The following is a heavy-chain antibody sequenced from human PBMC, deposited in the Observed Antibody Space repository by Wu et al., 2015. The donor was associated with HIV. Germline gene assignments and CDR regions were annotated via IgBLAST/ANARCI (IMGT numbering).Heavy chain of an antibody. D-gene: IGHD2-21*01. V-gene: IGHV1-18*04. Sequence: QVQMVQSGAEVKKPGASVKVSCKASGYTFTDSYIHWVRQAPGQGLEWMGWISGNNGHTNYAQKFQGRVTMTTDTSSSTAYMELRSLRSDDTAVYYCARHIYCGGDCLLSYFDYWGQGTLVTVSS. CDR2: ISGNNGHT. J-gene: IGHJ4*02. CDR1: GYTFTDSY. CDR3: ARHIYCGGDCLLSYFDY.